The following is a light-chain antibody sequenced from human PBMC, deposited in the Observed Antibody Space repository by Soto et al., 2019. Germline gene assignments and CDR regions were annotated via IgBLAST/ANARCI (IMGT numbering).Light chain of an antibody. V-gene: IGKV3-15*01. J-gene: IGKJ1*01. Sequence: EMEMTQSPATLSLAPGERVTLSFRASESVSTNLAWYQQKAGQAPRLLIYGASTRATGIPARFSGSGSGTEFTLTISSLQSEDFAVYYCQQYSIWRTFGQGTKVDIK. CDR2: GAS. CDR1: ESVSTN. CDR3: QQYSIWRT.